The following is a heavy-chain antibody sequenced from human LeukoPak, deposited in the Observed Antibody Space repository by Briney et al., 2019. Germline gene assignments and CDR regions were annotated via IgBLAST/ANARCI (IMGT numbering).Heavy chain of an antibody. Sequence: SETLSLTCTVSGGSIKSYYWSWIRQPAGEGLEWIGRIYSSGSTNYNPSLKSRVTMSVDTSENQFSLKLTSVTAADTGVYYCARMYSGTYGGIDYWGQGTLVTVSS. CDR1: GGSIKSYY. J-gene: IGHJ4*02. CDR2: IYSSGST. D-gene: IGHD1-26*01. V-gene: IGHV4-4*07. CDR3: ARMYSGTYGGIDY.